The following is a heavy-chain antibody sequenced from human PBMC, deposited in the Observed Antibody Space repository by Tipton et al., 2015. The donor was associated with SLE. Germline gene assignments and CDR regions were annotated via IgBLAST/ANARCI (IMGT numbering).Heavy chain of an antibody. CDR2: VYATGST. CDR3: ARVQRISRSVDL. J-gene: IGHJ2*01. V-gene: IGHV4-61*02. Sequence: LRLSCTVSGGSITSYNYYWTWIRQPAAKGLEWIGRVYATGSTYYNPSLKSRVTLSLDSSKNQISLILTSVSAADTAVYYCARVQRISRSVDLWGRGTLVTVSS. CDR1: GGSITSYNYY. D-gene: IGHD1-1*01.